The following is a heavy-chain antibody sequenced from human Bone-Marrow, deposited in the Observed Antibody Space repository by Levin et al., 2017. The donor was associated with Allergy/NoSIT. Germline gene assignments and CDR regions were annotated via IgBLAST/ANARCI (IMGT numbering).Heavy chain of an antibody. V-gene: IGHV4-34*01. Sequence: SETLSLTCAVYGGSFSGYYWSWIRQPPGKGLEWIGEINHSGSTNYNPSLKSRVTISVDTSKNQFSLKLSSVTAADTAVYYCARDRVMITFGGVIGVGLDYWGQGTLVTVSS. CDR1: GGSFSGYY. J-gene: IGHJ4*02. CDR2: INHSGST. D-gene: IGHD3-16*02. CDR3: ARDRVMITFGGVIGVGLDY.